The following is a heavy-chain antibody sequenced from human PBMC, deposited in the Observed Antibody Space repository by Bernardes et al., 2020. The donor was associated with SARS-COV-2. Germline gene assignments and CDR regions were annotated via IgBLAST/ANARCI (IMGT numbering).Heavy chain of an antibody. J-gene: IGHJ6*02. CDR2: INPNSGGT. CDR3: ARGTSNIWFRELLGLWGMDV. V-gene: IGHV1-2*04. CDR1: GYTFTGYY. Sequence: ASVKVSCKASGYTFTGYYMHWVRQAPGQGLEWMGWINPNSGGTNYAQKFQGWVTMTRDTSISTAYMELSRLRSDDTAVYYCARGTSNIWFRELLGLWGMDVWGQGTTVTVSS. D-gene: IGHD3-10*01.